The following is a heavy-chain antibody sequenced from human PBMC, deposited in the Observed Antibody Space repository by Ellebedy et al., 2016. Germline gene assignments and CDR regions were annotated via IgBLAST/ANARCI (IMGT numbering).Heavy chain of an antibody. CDR3: ARDRHKSSGWHDY. CDR2: ISSSSSYI. V-gene: IGHV3-21*01. J-gene: IGHJ4*02. D-gene: IGHD6-19*01. CDR1: GFTFSSYS. Sequence: GGSLRLSCAASGFTFSSYSMNWVRQAPGKGLEWVSSISSSSSYIYYADSVKGRFTISRDNAKNSLYLQMNSLRAEDTAVYYCARDRHKSSGWHDYWGQGTLVTVSS.